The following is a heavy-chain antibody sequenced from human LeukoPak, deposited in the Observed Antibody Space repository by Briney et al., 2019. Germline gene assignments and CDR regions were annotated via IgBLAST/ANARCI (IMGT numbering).Heavy chain of an antibody. CDR3: VGIKKDNYYMDV. D-gene: IGHD2-15*01. J-gene: IGHJ6*03. CDR2: IGSGSTYI. V-gene: IGHV3-21*01. Sequence: GGSLRLSCAASGFTFSSYTMNWVRQAPGKGLEWVSSIGSGSTYIYYADSVRGRFTISRDNAKNSLYLQMNSLRAEDTAVYYCVGIKKDNYYMDVWGKGTTATVSS. CDR1: GFTFSSYT.